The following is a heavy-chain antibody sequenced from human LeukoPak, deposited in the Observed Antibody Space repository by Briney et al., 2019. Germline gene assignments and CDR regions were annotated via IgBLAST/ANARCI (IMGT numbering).Heavy chain of an antibody. CDR2: IYYSGST. D-gene: IGHD4-17*01. J-gene: IGHJ1*01. V-gene: IGHV4-31*03. CDR1: GGSISSGGYY. Sequence: SETLSLTCTVSGGSISSGGYYWSWIRQHPGKGLEWIGYIYYSGSTYYNPSLKSRVTISVDTSKNQFSLKLSSVTAADTAVYYCARVGTTVTSNRYFQHWGQGTLVTVSS. CDR3: ARVGTTVTSNRYFQH.